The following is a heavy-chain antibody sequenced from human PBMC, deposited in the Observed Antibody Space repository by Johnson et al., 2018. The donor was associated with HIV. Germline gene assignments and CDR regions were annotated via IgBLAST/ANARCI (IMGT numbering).Heavy chain of an antibody. V-gene: IGHV3-66*02. Sequence: MQLVESGGGVVQPGRSLRLSCAASGFTVSGNYMSWVRQAPGKGLEWVSVVYTGGSTFYADSVKGRFTISRDNSKNTLYLQMNSLTPEDTGVYYCAKERRAPRAFDIWGQGTMVTVSS. CDR3: AKERRAPRAFDI. CDR1: GFTVSGNY. CDR2: VYTGGST. D-gene: IGHD1-26*01. J-gene: IGHJ3*02.